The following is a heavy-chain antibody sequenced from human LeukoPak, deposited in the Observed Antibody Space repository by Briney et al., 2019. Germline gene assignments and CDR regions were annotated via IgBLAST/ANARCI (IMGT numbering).Heavy chain of an antibody. D-gene: IGHD6-13*01. CDR3: ACGVAAAGWLYFDY. J-gene: IGHJ4*02. Sequence: PSETLSLTCTVSGGSITSYYWSWLRQPAGKGLEWIGRIYSSGTTNYNPSLKSRVTMSIDTTQFSLKLSSVTAADAAVYFCACGVAAAGWLYFDYWGQGSLVTVSS. CDR1: GGSITSYY. CDR2: IYSSGTT. V-gene: IGHV4-4*07.